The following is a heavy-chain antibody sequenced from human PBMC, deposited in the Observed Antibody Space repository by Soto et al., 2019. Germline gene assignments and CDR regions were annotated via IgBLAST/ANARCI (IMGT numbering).Heavy chain of an antibody. D-gene: IGHD2-2*01. J-gene: IGHJ6*02. Sequence: GASVKVSCKASGYTFTGYYMHWVRQAPGQGLEWMGWINPNSGGTNYAQKFQGWVTMTRDTSISTAYMELSRLRSDDTAVYYCATSAKGYCSSTSCSADYYYYGMDVWGQGTTVTVSS. CDR3: ATSAKGYCSSTSCSADYYYYGMDV. CDR2: INPNSGGT. V-gene: IGHV1-2*04. CDR1: GYTFTGYY.